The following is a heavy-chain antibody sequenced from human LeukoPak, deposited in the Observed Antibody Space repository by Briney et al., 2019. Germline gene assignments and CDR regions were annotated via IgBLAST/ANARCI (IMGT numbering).Heavy chain of an antibody. D-gene: IGHD4-11*01. V-gene: IGHV3-23*01. CDR1: GFTFSTYA. CDR3: AQGGHDYNPFYY. CDR2: IKGGGGDP. J-gene: IGHJ4*02. Sequence: GGSLRLSCAASGFTFSTYAMGWVRQAPGEGLEWVSSIKGGGGDPFYADSVRGRFTISRDRSKNTLYLQLNSLRAEDTAVYFCAQGGHDYNPFYYWGQGTLVTVSS.